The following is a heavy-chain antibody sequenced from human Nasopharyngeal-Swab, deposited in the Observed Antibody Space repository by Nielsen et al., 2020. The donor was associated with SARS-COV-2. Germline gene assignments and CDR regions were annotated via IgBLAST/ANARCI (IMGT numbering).Heavy chain of an antibody. J-gene: IGHJ6*02. CDR1: GFTFSSYA. CDR2: ISYDGSNK. CDR3: ARASLPPSGLLWFGELLDYGMDV. V-gene: IGHV3-30*04. Sequence: GESLKISCAASGFTFSSYAMHWVRQAPGKGLEWVAVISYDGSNKYYADSVKGRFTTSRDNSKNTLYLQMNSLRAEDTAVYYCARASLPPSGLLWFGELLDYGMDVWGQGTTVTVSS. D-gene: IGHD3-10*01.